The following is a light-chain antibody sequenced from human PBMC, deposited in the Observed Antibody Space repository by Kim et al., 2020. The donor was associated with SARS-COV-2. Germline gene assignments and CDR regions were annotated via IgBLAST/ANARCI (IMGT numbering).Light chain of an antibody. J-gene: IGLJ2*01. CDR3: CSYAGSSTTVL. Sequence: QSALTQPASVSGSPGQSITISCSGTSSDVGNYNLVSWYQQHPGKAPKLMIYEVSKRPSGVSNRFSGSKFGNTASLTISGLQAEDEADYYCCSYAGSSTTVLFGGGTQLTVL. CDR1: SSDVGNYNL. V-gene: IGLV2-23*02. CDR2: EVS.